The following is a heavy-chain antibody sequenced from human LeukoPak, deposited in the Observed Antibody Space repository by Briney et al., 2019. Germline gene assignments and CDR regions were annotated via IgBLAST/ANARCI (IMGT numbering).Heavy chain of an antibody. J-gene: IGHJ3*02. D-gene: IGHD6-19*01. Sequence: HGESLKISCKGSGYSFTNYWIGWVRQLPGKGLEWMGIIYPGDSNTRYSPSFQGQVTISADKAITTAYLQWSSLKASDTAMYYCARPIAVAGTRAFDIWGQGTMVTVSS. CDR1: GYSFTNYW. V-gene: IGHV5-51*01. CDR2: IYPGDSNT. CDR3: ARPIAVAGTRAFDI.